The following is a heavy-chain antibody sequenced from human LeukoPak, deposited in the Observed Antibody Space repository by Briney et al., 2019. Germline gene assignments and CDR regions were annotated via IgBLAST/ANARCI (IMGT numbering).Heavy chain of an antibody. V-gene: IGHV4-34*01. CDR1: GGSFSGYY. Sequence: PSETLSLTCAVYGGSFSGYYWSWIRQPPGKGLEWIGEINHSGSTNYSPSLKSRVTISVDTSKNQFSLKLGSVTAADTAVYYCARGGTYDFWSGYQKTLYNWFDPWGQGTLVTVSS. CDR3: ARGGTYDFWSGYQKTLYNWFDP. CDR2: INHSGST. D-gene: IGHD3-3*01. J-gene: IGHJ5*02.